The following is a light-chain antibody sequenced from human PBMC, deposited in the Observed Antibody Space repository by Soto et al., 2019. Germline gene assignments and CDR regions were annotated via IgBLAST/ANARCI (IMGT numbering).Light chain of an antibody. CDR3: QRFDDSLT. J-gene: IGKJ4*01. CDR2: VAS. CDR1: QSGDSST. Sequence: EVVLTQSLGTLSLSPGERATLSCRASQSGDSSTLAWYQQKSGQSPRLLISVASKRSTGTTDKLSGTGYGPNFTLTISKLEPEYFAVYYCQRFDDSLTFGGGTKVEIK. V-gene: IGKV3-20*01.